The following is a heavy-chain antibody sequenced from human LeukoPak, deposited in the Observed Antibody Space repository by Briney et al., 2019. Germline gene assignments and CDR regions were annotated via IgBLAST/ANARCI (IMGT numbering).Heavy chain of an antibody. V-gene: IGHV1-69*13. CDR3: AREVTYGDYVYYFDY. CDR1: GGTFSSYA. J-gene: IGHJ4*02. D-gene: IGHD4-17*01. Sequence: ASVKVSCKASGGTFSSYAISWVRQAPGQGLEWMGGIIPIFGTANYAQKFQGRVTITADESTSTAYMELSSLRSEDTAVYYCAREVTYGDYVYYFDYWGQGTLVTVSS. CDR2: IIPIFGTA.